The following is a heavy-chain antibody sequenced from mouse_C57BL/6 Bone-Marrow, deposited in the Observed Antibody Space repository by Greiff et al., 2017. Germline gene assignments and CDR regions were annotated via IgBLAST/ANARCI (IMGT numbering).Heavy chain of an antibody. D-gene: IGHD1-2*01. CDR1: GYTFTSYW. Sequence: VQLQQPGAELVKPGASVKMSCKASGYTFTSYWITWVKQRPGQGLEWIGDIYPGSGSTNYNEKFKSKATLTVDTSSSTAYMQLSSLTSEDSAVYYCARSYYYGWGFAYWGQGTLVTVSA. V-gene: IGHV1-55*01. J-gene: IGHJ3*01. CDR2: IYPGSGST. CDR3: ARSYYYGWGFAY.